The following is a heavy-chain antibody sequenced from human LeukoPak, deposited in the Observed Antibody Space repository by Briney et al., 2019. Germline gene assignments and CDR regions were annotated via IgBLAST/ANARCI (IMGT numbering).Heavy chain of an antibody. V-gene: IGHV1-8*01. CDR2: MNPNSGNT. CDR3: ATRRGYSYGFGGYYFDY. CDR1: GYTFTSYD. D-gene: IGHD5-18*01. Sequence: GASVKVSCKASGYTFTSYDINWVRQATGQGLEWMGWMNPNSGNTGYAQKFQGRVTMTRNTSISTAYMELSSLRSEDTAVYYCATRRGYSYGFGGYYFDYWGQGTLVTVSS. J-gene: IGHJ4*02.